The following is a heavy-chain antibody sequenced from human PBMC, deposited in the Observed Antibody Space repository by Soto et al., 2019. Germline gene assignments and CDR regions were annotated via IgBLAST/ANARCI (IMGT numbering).Heavy chain of an antibody. J-gene: IGHJ4*02. Sequence: SETLSLTCAVYGGSFSGYYWSWIRQPPGKGLEWIGEINHSGSTNYNPSLKSRVTISVDTSKNHFSLKLSSVTAADTAVYYCARARGGYFDYWGQGTLVTVSS. CDR1: GGSFSGYY. V-gene: IGHV4-34*01. CDR2: INHSGST. CDR3: ARARGGYFDY.